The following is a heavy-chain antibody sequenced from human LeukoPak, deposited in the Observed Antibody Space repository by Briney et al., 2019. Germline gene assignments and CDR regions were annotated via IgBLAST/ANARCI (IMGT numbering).Heavy chain of an antibody. Sequence: ASVKVSCKASGYTFTGYYMHWVRQAPGQGLEWMGWINPNSGGTNYAQKFRGRVTMTRDTSISTAYMELSRLRSDDTAVYYCARDRNYDILTGYYMDYYYGMDVWGQGTTVTVSS. CDR1: GYTFTGYY. D-gene: IGHD3-9*01. V-gene: IGHV1-2*02. CDR3: ARDRNYDILTGYYMDYYYGMDV. CDR2: INPNSGGT. J-gene: IGHJ6*02.